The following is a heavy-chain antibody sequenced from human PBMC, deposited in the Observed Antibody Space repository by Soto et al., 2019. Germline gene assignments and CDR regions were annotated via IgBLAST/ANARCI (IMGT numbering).Heavy chain of an antibody. CDR2: FSASGGST. D-gene: IGHD6-13*01. CDR1: GFTFSSSA. CDR3: AKDQGSSWYEIDY. Sequence: GGSLRLSCGVSGFTFSSSAMSWVRQAPGKGLEWVSGFSASGGSTQYAASVKGRFTISRDNSKNRLYLQMNSLRAEDTAVYYCAKDQGSSWYEIDYWGQGTLVTVSS. J-gene: IGHJ4*02. V-gene: IGHV3-23*01.